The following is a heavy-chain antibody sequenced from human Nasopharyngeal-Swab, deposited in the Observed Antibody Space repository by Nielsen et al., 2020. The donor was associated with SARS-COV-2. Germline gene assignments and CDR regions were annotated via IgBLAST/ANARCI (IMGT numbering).Heavy chain of an antibody. CDR1: GFTFTSYA. V-gene: IGHV3-23*01. Sequence: GESLKISCAASGFTFTSYAMNWVRHAPGKGLEWVSGMSGRGEKTYYAESVKGRFTISRDISKNTLYLQMNSLRAEDTAVYYCARESGVSSTSPFDCWGRGTLVTVSS. D-gene: IGHD2-2*01. J-gene: IGHJ4*02. CDR3: ARESGVSSTSPFDC. CDR2: MSGRGEKT.